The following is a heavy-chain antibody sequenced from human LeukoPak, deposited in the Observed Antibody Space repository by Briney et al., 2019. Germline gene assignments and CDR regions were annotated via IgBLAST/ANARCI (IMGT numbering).Heavy chain of an antibody. CDR1: GFTFSSYG. CDR2: IWYDGSNK. CDR3: ARDRGKGAYADY. J-gene: IGHJ4*02. D-gene: IGHD4-17*01. V-gene: IGHV3-33*01. Sequence: GRSLRLSCAASGFTFSSYGMHWVRQAPGKGLEWVAVIWYDGSNKYHADSVKGRFTISRDNSKNTLYLQVDSLRAEDTAMYYCARDRGKGAYADYWGQGTLVTVSS.